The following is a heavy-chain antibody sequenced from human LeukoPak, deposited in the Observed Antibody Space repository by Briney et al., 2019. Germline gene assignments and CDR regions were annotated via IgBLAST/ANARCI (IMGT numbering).Heavy chain of an antibody. CDR3: ARDCSSTSCYNENAFDI. CDR1: GYTFTGYY. CDR2: INPNSGGT. D-gene: IGHD2-2*02. Sequence: GASVKVSCKASGYTFTGYYMHWVRQAPGQGLEWMGWINPNSGGTNYAQKFQGRVTMTRDTSISTAYMELSRLRSDDTAVYYCARDCSSTSCYNENAFDIWGQGTMVTVSS. V-gene: IGHV1-2*02. J-gene: IGHJ3*02.